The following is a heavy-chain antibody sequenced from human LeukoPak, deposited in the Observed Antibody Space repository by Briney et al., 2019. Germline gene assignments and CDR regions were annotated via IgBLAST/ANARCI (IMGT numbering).Heavy chain of an antibody. CDR1: GYAFTGYY. CDR2: INPNRGAT. CDR3: ARVGYQFDY. Sequence: ASVKVSCKASGYAFTGYYIHWVRQAPGQGLEWMGRINPNRGATNYAQKFQGRVTMTRDTSISTAYMELSRLRSDDTAVYYCARVGYQFDYWGHGTLVTVSS. J-gene: IGHJ5*01. V-gene: IGHV1-2*06. D-gene: IGHD2-2*01.